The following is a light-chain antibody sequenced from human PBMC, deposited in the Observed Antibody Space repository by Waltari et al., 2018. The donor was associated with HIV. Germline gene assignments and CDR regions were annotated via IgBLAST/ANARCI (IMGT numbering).Light chain of an antibody. Sequence: QSVLTQPPSMSGAPGQTVTISCTNIEAGQAIHWYRQLPGTAPQLLIYADHNRPSGVPNRFAGSNSRTSASLAITGLQSEDEGDYYCQADDGRLRNYVFGTGTKVTVL. CDR1: IEAGQA. J-gene: IGLJ1*01. V-gene: IGLV1-40*01. CDR3: QADDGRLRNYV. CDR2: ADH.